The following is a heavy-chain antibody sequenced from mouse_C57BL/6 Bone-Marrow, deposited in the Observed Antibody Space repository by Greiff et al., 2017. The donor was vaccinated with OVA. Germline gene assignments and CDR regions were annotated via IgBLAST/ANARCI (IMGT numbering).Heavy chain of an antibody. J-gene: IGHJ2*01. Sequence: VQLQESGPELVKPGASVKISCKASGYAFSSSWMNWVKQRPGKGLEWIGRIYPGDGDTNYNGKFKGKATLTADKSSSTAYMQLSSLTSEDSAVYFGAVLPGDYWGQGTTLTVSS. V-gene: IGHV1-82*01. CDR2: IYPGDGDT. D-gene: IGHD1-1*01. CDR1: GYAFSSSW. CDR3: AVLPGDY.